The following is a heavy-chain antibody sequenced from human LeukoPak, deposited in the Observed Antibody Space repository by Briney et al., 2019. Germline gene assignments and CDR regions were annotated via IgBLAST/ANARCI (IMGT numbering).Heavy chain of an antibody. CDR2: IYYSGST. J-gene: IGHJ4*02. D-gene: IGHD1-7*01. Sequence: PSGTLSLTCTVSGGSISSSSYYWGWIRQPPGKGLEWIGSIYYSGSTYYNPPLKSRVTISVDTSKNQFSLKLSSVTAADTAVYYCARLSANYEMTFDYWGQGTLVTVSS. CDR1: GGSISSSSYY. V-gene: IGHV4-39*01. CDR3: ARLSANYEMTFDY.